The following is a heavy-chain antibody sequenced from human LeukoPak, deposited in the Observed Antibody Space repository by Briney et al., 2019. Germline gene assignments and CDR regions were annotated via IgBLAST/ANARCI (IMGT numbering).Heavy chain of an antibody. CDR1: GFTVSSNY. Sequence: GGSLRLSCAASGFTVSSNYMSWVRQAPGKGLEWVSVIYSGGSTYYADSVKGRFTISRDNSKNTLYLQMNSLRAEDTAVYYCARGYYGSGSYEDAFDIWGQGTMVTVSS. CDR2: IYSGGST. V-gene: IGHV3-66*02. J-gene: IGHJ3*02. D-gene: IGHD3-10*01. CDR3: ARGYYGSGSYEDAFDI.